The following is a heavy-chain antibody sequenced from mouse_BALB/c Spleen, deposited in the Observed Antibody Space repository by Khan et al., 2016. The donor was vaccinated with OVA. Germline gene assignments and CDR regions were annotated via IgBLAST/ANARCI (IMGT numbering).Heavy chain of an antibody. Sequence: EVELVESGPELVKPGASVKMSCKASGYTFTRYLMHWVKQKPGQGLEWIGYINPYNDGTKYNEKFKGKATLTSDKSSSTAYMELSSLTSEDSAVYYCVRPGNRYERVFDYWGQGTTLTVSS. J-gene: IGHJ2*01. D-gene: IGHD2-14*01. CDR2: INPYNDGT. V-gene: IGHV1S136*01. CDR1: GYTFTRYL. CDR3: VRPGNRYERVFDY.